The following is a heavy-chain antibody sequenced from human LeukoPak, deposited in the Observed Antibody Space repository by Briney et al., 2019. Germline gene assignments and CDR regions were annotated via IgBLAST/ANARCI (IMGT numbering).Heavy chain of an antibody. CDR2: INSDGSGT. D-gene: IGHD6-13*01. V-gene: IGHV3-74*01. J-gene: IGHJ4*02. CDR3: ARDYSSSSTFDS. Sequence: PGGSLRLSCAASGFTFSSYWMHWVRQAPGKGLVWISRINSDGSGTSYADSVKGRFTISRDNAKNTLYLQMNSLRDEDTAIYYCARDYSSSSTFDSWGQGTLVTVSS. CDR1: GFTFSSYW.